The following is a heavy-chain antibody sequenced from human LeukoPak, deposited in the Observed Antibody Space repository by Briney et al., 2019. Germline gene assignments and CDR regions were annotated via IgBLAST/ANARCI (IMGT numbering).Heavy chain of an antibody. CDR1: GFTFTDFW. CDR3: VRDATRGGDLDH. J-gene: IGHJ4*02. D-gene: IGHD2-21*01. V-gene: IGHV3-7*01. Sequence: GGSLRLSCAASGFTFTDFWMMWARQAPGKGLEWVAQINEGGSEKYYVDSVRGRFTISRDNAMNSLDLQMSTLRVEDTAVYYCVRDATRGGDLDHWGQGTLVTVSS. CDR2: INEGGSEK.